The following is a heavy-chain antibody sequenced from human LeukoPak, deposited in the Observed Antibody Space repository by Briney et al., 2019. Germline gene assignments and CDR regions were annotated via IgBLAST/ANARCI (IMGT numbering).Heavy chain of an antibody. Sequence: GGSLRLSCADSEFTFSANWASWVRQAPGKGLEWVANIDQDGSEKNYVDSVKGRFTISRDNAKNSLYLQMNSLRAEDTAVYYCTRRLDDWGQGTLVTVSS. D-gene: IGHD3-16*01. CDR2: IDQDGSEK. V-gene: IGHV3-7*01. CDR1: EFTFSANW. J-gene: IGHJ4*02. CDR3: TRRLDD.